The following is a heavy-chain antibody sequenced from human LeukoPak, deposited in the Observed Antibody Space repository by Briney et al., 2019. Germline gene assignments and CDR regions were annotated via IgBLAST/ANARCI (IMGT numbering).Heavy chain of an antibody. CDR3: ARDGVIAAAANRWFDP. CDR2: IYYSGST. Sequence: SETLSLTCTVSGGSISSYYWSWIRQPPGKGLEWIGYIYYSGSTNYNPSLKGRVTISVDTSKNQFSLKLSSVTAADTAVYYCARDGVIAAAANRWFDPWGQGTLVTVSS. V-gene: IGHV4-59*01. D-gene: IGHD6-13*01. J-gene: IGHJ5*02. CDR1: GGSISSYY.